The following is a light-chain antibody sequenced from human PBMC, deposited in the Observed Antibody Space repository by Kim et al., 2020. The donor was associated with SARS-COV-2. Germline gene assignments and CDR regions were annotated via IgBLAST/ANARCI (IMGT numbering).Light chain of an antibody. J-gene: IGKJ5*01. Sequence: SPGDRAPLSCRASQSVSSNLAWYQQTPGQAPRLLIYGASTRATGIPARFSGSGSGTEFTLTISSLQSEDFAVYYCQQYNNWPPATFGQGTRLEIK. CDR3: QQYNNWPPAT. V-gene: IGKV3-15*01. CDR2: GAS. CDR1: QSVSSN.